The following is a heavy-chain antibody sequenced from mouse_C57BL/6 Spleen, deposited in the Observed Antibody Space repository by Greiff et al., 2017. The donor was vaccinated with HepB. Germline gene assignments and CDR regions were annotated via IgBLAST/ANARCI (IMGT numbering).Heavy chain of an antibody. CDR1: GFTFSDYG. CDR2: ISSGSSTI. V-gene: IGHV5-17*01. CDR3: ARTGTCAMDY. D-gene: IGHD4-1*01. Sequence: EVHLVESGGGLVKPGGSLKLSCAASGFTFSDYGMHWVRQAPEKGLEWVAYISSGSSTIYYADTVKGRFTISRDNAKNTLFLQMTSLRSEDTAMYYCARTGTCAMDYWGQGTSVTVSS. J-gene: IGHJ4*01.